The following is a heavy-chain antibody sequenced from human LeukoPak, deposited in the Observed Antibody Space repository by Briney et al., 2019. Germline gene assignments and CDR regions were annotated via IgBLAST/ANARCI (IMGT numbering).Heavy chain of an antibody. J-gene: IGHJ4*02. CDR2: ISGSGGST. D-gene: IGHD4-11*01. V-gene: IGHV3-23*01. CDR3: AKDVYSNYYFDY. Sequence: GGSLRLSXAASGFTFSSYAMSWVRQAPGKGLEWVSAISGSGGSTYYADSVKGRFTISRDNSKNTLYLQMNSLRAEDTAVYYCAKDVYSNYYFDYWGQGTLVTVSS. CDR1: GFTFSSYA.